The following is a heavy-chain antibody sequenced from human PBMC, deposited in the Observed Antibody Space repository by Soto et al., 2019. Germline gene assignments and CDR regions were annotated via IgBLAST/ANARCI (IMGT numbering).Heavy chain of an antibody. V-gene: IGHV1-8*01. CDR2: MNPNSGNT. J-gene: IGHJ6*02. CDR1: GYTFTSYD. D-gene: IGHD2-8*01. CDR3: AREFVYAMGYGMDV. Sequence: VKVSCKASGYTFTSYDINWVRQATGQGLEWMGWMNPNSGNTGYAQKFQGRVTMTRNTSISTAYMELSSLRSEDTAVYYCAREFVYAMGYGMDVWGQGTTVTVSS.